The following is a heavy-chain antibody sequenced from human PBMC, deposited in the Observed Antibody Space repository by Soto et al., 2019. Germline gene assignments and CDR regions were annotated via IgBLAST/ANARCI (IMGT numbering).Heavy chain of an antibody. CDR2: IYYTGGT. J-gene: IGHJ1*01. CDR1: GDSISTRSNY. V-gene: IGHV4-39*02. CDR3: AREGPPIRAHNPPEYFQH. Sequence: QLQLQESGPGLVKPSETLSLTCTVSGDSISTRSNYWAWILQPPGKGLEWIGSIYYTGGTYYNPSLKSRVTLFLDTSKNQFSLNLNSVTAADTAVYYCAREGPPIRAHNPPEYFQHWGQGTPVTVSS.